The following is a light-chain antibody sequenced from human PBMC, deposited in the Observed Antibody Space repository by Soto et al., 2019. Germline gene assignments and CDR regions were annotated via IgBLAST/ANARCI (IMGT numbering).Light chain of an antibody. V-gene: IGKV1-39*01. Sequence: DIQMTQSPSSLSASVGDRVSITCRASQSIANYLNWYQQKPGEAPKLLIFAASSLQSGVSSRFSGSGSGTDFTLTINNLQPEDFATYYCQQSDSTLWTFGQGTKVAIK. J-gene: IGKJ1*01. CDR1: QSIANY. CDR2: AAS. CDR3: QQSDSTLWT.